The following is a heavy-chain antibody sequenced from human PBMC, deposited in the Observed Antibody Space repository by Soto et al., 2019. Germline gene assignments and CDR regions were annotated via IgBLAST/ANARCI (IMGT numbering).Heavy chain of an antibody. D-gene: IGHD2-15*01. CDR1: GFTFSSHW. J-gene: IGHJ4*02. V-gene: IGHV3-74*01. CDR3: ARDNKWSYDY. Sequence: GGSLRLSCAASGFTFSSHWMHCVRQAPGKGLVCVSHIGPAGTTTRDADSVQGRFTISRDNARNTLYLQMDSLRDEDTAVYYCARDNKWSYDYCGQGNRVTVSS. CDR2: IGPAGTTT.